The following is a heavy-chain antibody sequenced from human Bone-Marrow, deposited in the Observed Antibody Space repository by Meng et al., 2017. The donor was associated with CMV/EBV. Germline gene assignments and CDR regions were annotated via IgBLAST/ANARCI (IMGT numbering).Heavy chain of an antibody. J-gene: IGHJ6*02. CDR2: MNPNSGNT. V-gene: IGHV1-8*01. D-gene: IGHD6-6*01. CDR1: GYTFTSYD. CDR3: ARWGSSSDGYYYYGKDV. Sequence: ASVKVSCKASGYTFTSYDINWVRQATGQGLEWMGWMNPNSGNTGYAQKLQGRVTMTRNTSISTAYMELSSLRSEDTAVYYCARWGSSSDGYYYYGKDVWGQGTTVTVSS.